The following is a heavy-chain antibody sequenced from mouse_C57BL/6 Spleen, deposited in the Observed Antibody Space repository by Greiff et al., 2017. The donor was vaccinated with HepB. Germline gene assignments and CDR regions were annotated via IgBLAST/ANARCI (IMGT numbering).Heavy chain of an antibody. J-gene: IGHJ4*01. CDR2: IHPNSGST. Sequence: QVQLQQPGAELVKPGASVKLSCKASGYTFTSYWMHWVKQRPGQGLEWIGMIHPNSGSTNYNEKFKSKATLTVDKSSSTAYMQLSSLTSEDSAGYYCARQLRLRSDYAMDYWGQGTSVTVSS. D-gene: IGHD3-2*02. CDR1: GYTFTSYW. V-gene: IGHV1-64*01. CDR3: ARQLRLRSDYAMDY.